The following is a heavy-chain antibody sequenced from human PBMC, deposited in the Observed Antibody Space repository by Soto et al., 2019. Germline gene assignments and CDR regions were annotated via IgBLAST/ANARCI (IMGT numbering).Heavy chain of an antibody. V-gene: IGHV1-3*01. CDR3: AREGGSSLNPYYFDY. Sequence: ASVKVSCKASGYTFTSYAMHWVRQAPGQRLEWMGWINAGNGNTKYSQKFQGRVTITRDTSASTAYMELSSLRSEDTAVYYCAREGGSSLNPYYFDYWGQGTLVTVSS. CDR2: INAGNGNT. J-gene: IGHJ4*02. CDR1: GYTFTSYA. D-gene: IGHD1-26*01.